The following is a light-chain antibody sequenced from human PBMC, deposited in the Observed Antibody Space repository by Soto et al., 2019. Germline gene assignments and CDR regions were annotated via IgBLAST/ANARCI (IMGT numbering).Light chain of an antibody. V-gene: IGKV1-5*03. CDR2: KAS. Sequence: DIQMTQSPSTLSASVGDRVTITCRASQSISSWLAWYQQKPGKAPKHLIYKASSLESGVPSRFSCSGSGTDVTLTISSLQPDDFATYYCQQYNSYPSFGGGTKVEIK. CDR1: QSISSW. J-gene: IGKJ4*01. CDR3: QQYNSYPS.